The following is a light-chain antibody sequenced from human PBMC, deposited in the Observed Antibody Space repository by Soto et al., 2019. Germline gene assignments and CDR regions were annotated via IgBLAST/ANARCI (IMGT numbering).Light chain of an antibody. CDR2: GAS. CDR1: QSVSNTY. Sequence: EIVLTQSPGTLSLSPGERATLSCRASQSVSNTYLAWYKHKPGQAPRLLIYGASSRATGIPDRFSGSGSGTDFTLTISRLEPEDFAVYYCQQYGSSPPRTFGQGTKVEIK. V-gene: IGKV3-20*01. J-gene: IGKJ1*01. CDR3: QQYGSSPPRT.